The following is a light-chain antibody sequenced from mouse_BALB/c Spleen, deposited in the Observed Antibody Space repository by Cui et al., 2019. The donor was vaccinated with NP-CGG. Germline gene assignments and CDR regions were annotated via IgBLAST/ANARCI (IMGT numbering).Light chain of an antibody. CDR1: TGAVTTSNY. CDR2: GTN. V-gene: IGLV1*01. Sequence: QAVVTHESALTTSPGETVTLTCRSNTGAVTTSNYANWVQEKPDHLFTGLIGGTNNRVPGVPARFSGSLIGDKAVLTTTGAQTEDEAIYFCALWYSNHWVFGGGTKLTVL. J-gene: IGLJ1*01. CDR3: ALWYSNHWV.